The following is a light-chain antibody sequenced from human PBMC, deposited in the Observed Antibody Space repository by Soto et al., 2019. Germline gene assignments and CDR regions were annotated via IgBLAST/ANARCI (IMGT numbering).Light chain of an antibody. CDR2: GNN. CDR3: QSYDSSLDVV. J-gene: IGLJ2*01. Sequence: QAVVTQPPSVSGAPGQRVTISCTGSSSNIGAGYDVHWYQQLPGTAPKLLIYGNNSRPSGVPDRFSGSKSGTSASLAITGPQGEDEADYYCQSYDSSLDVVFGGGTKLTVL. V-gene: IGLV1-40*01. CDR1: SSNIGAGYD.